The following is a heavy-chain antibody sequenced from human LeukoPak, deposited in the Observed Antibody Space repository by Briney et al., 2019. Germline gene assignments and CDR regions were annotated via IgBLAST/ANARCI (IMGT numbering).Heavy chain of an antibody. Sequence: SQTLSLTCTVSGGSISSGSYYWSWIRQPAGKGLEWIGRIYTSGSTNYNPSLKSRVTISVDTSKNQFSLKLSSVTAADTAAYYCARCIAETWWYFDLWGRGTLVTVSS. CDR3: ARCIAETWWYFDL. CDR1: GGSISSGSYY. V-gene: IGHV4-61*02. J-gene: IGHJ2*01. D-gene: IGHD6-13*01. CDR2: IYTSGST.